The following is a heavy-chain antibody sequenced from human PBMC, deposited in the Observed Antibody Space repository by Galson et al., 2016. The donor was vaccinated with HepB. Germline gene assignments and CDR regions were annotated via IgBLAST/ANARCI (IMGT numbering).Heavy chain of an antibody. V-gene: IGHV3-49*03. CDR1: GFTFGAYG. J-gene: IGHJ6*03. CDR2: ISGTAFGGSS. CDR3: SRAAELTYYYYYMDV. D-gene: IGHD1-7*01. Sequence: SLRLSCAASGFTFGAYGMSWFRQAPGKGLEWVGSISGTAFGGSSEYAASVKGRFTITSDDSRRVAYLKMNSLKTEDSAMYYCSRAAELTYYYYYMDVWGKGATVTVSS.